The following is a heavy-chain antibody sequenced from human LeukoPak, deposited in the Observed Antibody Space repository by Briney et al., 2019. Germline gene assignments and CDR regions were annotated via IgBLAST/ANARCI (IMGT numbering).Heavy chain of an antibody. CDR3: ARAPPIWFGEFSGPDY. CDR2: IWYDGSNK. CDR1: GFTFSSYG. V-gene: IGHV3-33*01. Sequence: PGGSLRLSCAASGFTFSSYGMHWVRQAPGKGLEWVAVIWYDGSNKYYADSVKGRFTISRDNSKNTLYLQMNSLRAEDTAVYYCARAPPIWFGEFSGPDYWGQGTLVTVSS. J-gene: IGHJ4*02. D-gene: IGHD3-10*01.